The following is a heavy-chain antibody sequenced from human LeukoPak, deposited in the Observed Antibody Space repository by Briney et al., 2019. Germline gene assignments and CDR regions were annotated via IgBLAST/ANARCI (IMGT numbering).Heavy chain of an antibody. V-gene: IGHV3-23*01. CDR1: GFTFSDYY. J-gene: IGHJ6*03. CDR2: ISGSGGST. CDR3: AKDSPGPYYYMDV. Sequence: GGSLRLSCAASGFTFSDYYMSWVRQAPGKGLEWVSAISGSGGSTYYADSVKGRFTISRDNSKNTLYLQMNSLRAEDTAVYYCAKDSPGPYYYMDVWGKGTTVTISS. D-gene: IGHD1-1*01.